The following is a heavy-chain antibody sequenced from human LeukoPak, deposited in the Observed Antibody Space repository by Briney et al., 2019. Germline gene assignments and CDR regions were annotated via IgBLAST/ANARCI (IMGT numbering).Heavy chain of an antibody. Sequence: GGSLRLSCAASGFAFSDYGMHWVRQAPGKGLEWVAFIQYDGSNKYYADSVKGRFTISRDNAKNSLYLQMNSLRADDTAVYYCARGYYDILTGYLANWYFDLWGRGTLVTVSS. CDR3: ARGYYDILTGYLANWYFDL. D-gene: IGHD3-9*01. V-gene: IGHV3-30*02. J-gene: IGHJ2*01. CDR1: GFAFSDYG. CDR2: IQYDGSNK.